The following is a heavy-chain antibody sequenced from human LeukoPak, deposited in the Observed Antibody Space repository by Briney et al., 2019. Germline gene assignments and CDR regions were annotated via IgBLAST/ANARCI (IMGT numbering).Heavy chain of an antibody. CDR2: INSDGSST. D-gene: IGHD6-19*01. CDR3: ASPGYSSGWYGN. V-gene: IGHV3-74*01. J-gene: IGHJ4*02. CDR1: GFTFSSYG. Sequence: GGSLRLSCAASGFTFSSYGMSWVRQAPGKGLVWVSRINSDGSSTSYADSVKGRFTISRDNAKNTLYLQMNSLRAEDTAVYYCASPGYSSGWYGNWGQGTLVTVSS.